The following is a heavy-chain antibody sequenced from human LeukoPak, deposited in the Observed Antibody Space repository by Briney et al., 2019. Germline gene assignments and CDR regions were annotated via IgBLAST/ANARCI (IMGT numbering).Heavy chain of an antibody. CDR2: ISSDGSII. CDR1: GFTLSNYG. CDR3: AREACGSTDCYTTSPRNWFDP. J-gene: IGHJ5*02. D-gene: IGHD2-2*02. Sequence: GGSLRLSCAASGFTLSNYGMHWVRQAPGKGLEWVAVISSDGSIIKEADSVKGRFTISRDNAKNTLYLQMNSLRAEDTAVYYCAREACGSTDCYTTSPRNWFDPWGQGTLVTVSS. V-gene: IGHV3-30*03.